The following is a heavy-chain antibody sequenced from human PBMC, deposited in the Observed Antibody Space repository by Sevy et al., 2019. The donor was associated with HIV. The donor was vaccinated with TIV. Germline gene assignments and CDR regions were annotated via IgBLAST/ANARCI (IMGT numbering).Heavy chain of an antibody. J-gene: IGHJ6*02. V-gene: IGHV3-74*01. CDR1: GFSFSSYW. CDR3: TRRGSNYYGSSGLGGMDV. Sequence: GGSLRLSCAASGFSFSSYWMHWVRQAPGKGLEWVSRSNSDEISRSYADSVMGRFTISRDNAKNTLYLQMNSLKTEDTAVYYCTRRGSNYYGSSGLGGMDVWGQGTTVTVSS. D-gene: IGHD3-10*01. CDR2: SNSDEISR.